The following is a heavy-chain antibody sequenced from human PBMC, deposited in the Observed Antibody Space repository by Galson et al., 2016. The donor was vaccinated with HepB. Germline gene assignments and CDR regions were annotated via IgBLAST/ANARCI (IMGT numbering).Heavy chain of an antibody. Sequence: SETLSLTCTVSGASVNSSNWWTWVRQAPGTGLEWIGEIYHTGTSNNNPSLLSRFTMSIDNSRNLFSLNLTSVTAAYPAVYYCSRASIFPGARMVFDSWGQGILVTVSS. CDR3: SRASIFPGARMVFDS. V-gene: IGHV4-4*02. CDR1: GASVNSSNW. J-gene: IGHJ5*01. D-gene: IGHD2-2*01. CDR2: IYHTGTS.